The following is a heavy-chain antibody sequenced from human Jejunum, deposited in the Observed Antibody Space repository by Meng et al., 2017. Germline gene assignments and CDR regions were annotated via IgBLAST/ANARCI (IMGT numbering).Heavy chain of an antibody. V-gene: IGHV1-18*01. CDR1: GYTFTSFA. CDR2: MIPHSGDT. J-gene: IGHJ5*02. CDR3: SRDENVSGPTTNWFDP. Sequence: QVQLVQSGAEVEKPGASVKVACKASGYTFTSFAITWVRQAPGQGLEWMGYMIPHSGDTAYAQKFQDRLTMTTDTFTSTAYMELRSLRSDDTAVYYCSRDENVSGPTTNWFDPWGQGTLVTVSS. D-gene: IGHD6-19*01.